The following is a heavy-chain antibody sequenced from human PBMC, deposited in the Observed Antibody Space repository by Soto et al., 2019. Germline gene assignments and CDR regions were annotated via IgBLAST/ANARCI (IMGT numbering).Heavy chain of an antibody. Sequence: SETLSLTCTVSGGSISSSSYYWGWIRQPPGKGLEWIGSIFYSGSTYYNPSLKSRVAISVATSKNQFSLKLSSVTAADTAVYYCARAGFGELSGVDPWGQGTLVTVSS. CDR3: ARAGFGELSGVDP. CDR2: IFYSGST. V-gene: IGHV4-39*07. CDR1: GGSISSSSYY. J-gene: IGHJ5*02. D-gene: IGHD3-10*01.